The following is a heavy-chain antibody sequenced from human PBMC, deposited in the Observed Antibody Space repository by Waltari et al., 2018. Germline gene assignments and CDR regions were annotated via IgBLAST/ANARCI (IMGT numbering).Heavy chain of an antibody. J-gene: IGHJ4*02. V-gene: IGHV6-1*01. CDR3: AREKVFGAADY. Sequence: QLQLSGPRLVKPSQTLSLTCAISGDSVSSRSSSWSWLRHSPSRGLEWLGRTYYRSRWYTDYSVSVKSRITINSDISENHFSLQVNSVTPEDTAVYYCAREKVFGAADYWGQGTLVTVSS. D-gene: IGHD3-16*01. CDR1: GDSVSSRSSS. CDR2: TYYRSRWYT.